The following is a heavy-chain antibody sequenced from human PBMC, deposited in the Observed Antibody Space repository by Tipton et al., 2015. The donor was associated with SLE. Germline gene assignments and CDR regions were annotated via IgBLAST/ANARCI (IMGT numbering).Heavy chain of an antibody. V-gene: IGHV3-7*01. J-gene: IGHJ4*02. CDR2: IGPDGKTV. CDR1: GFTFNNYW. Sequence: SLRLSCATSGFTFNNYWMTWVRQAPGKGLEWVANIGPDGKTVYYADSLKGRFTISRDNAQSSVYLQLSSLRVDDTALYHCAAVAMGHWGQGTLVTVSS. CDR3: AAVAMGH. D-gene: IGHD5-24*01.